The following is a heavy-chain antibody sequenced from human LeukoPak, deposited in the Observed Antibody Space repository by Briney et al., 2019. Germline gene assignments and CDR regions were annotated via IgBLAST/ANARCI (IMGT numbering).Heavy chain of an antibody. CDR1: GFIFSSYW. CDR3: ARVNHSSSGRAIDY. CDR2: IKQDGSEK. D-gene: IGHD6-6*01. Sequence: GGSLRLSCAASGFIFSSYWMSWVRQAPGKGLEWVANIKQDGSEKYYVDSVKGRFTISRDNAKNSLYLQMNSLRAEDTAVYYCARVNHSSSGRAIDYWGQGTLVTVSS. V-gene: IGHV3-7*01. J-gene: IGHJ4*02.